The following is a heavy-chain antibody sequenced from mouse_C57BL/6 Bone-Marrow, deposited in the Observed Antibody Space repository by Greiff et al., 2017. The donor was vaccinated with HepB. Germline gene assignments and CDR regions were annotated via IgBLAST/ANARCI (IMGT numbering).Heavy chain of an antibody. CDR1: GFTFSSYA. J-gene: IGHJ3*01. D-gene: IGHD2-1*01. Sequence: EVQVVESGEGLVKPGGSLKLSCAASGFTFSSYAMSWVRQTPEKRLEWVAYISSGGDYIYYADTVKGRFTISRDNARNTLYLQMSSLKSEDTAMYYCTRVYYGNYGFAYWGQGTLVTVSA. V-gene: IGHV5-9-1*02. CDR3: TRVYYGNYGFAY. CDR2: ISSGGDYI.